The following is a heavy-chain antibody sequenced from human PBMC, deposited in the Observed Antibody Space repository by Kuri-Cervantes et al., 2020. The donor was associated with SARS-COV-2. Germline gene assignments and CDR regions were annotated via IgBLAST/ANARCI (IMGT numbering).Heavy chain of an antibody. V-gene: IGHV4-39*01. CDR1: GGSISSSSYY. CDR2: IYYSGST. Sequence: GSLRLSCTVSGGSISSSSYYWGWIRQPPGKGLEWIGSIYYSGSTYYNPSLKSRVTISVDTSTNQFSLKLSSVTAADTAVYYCARVFTASFDFWGQGTLVTVSS. CDR3: ARVFTASFDF. J-gene: IGHJ4*02.